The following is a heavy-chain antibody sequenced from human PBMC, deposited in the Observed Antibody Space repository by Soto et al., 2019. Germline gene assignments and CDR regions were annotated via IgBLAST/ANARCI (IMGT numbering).Heavy chain of an antibody. CDR3: ARAGRNTMAAGYYYYMDV. D-gene: IGHD3-10*01. CDR1: GYTFTGYY. V-gene: IGHV1-2*04. J-gene: IGHJ6*03. Sequence: ASVKVSCKASGYTFTGYYMHWVRQAPGQGLEWMGWINPNSGGTNYAQKFQGWVTMTRDTSISTAYMELSRLRSDDTAVYYCARAGRNTMAAGYYYYMDVWGKGTTVTVSS. CDR2: INPNSGGT.